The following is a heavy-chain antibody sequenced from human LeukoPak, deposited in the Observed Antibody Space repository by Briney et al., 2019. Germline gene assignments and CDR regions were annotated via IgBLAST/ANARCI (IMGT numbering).Heavy chain of an antibody. D-gene: IGHD5-12*01. V-gene: IGHV1-18*01. J-gene: IGHJ6*03. Sequence: GASVKVSCKASGYTFTSYGISWVRQAPGQGLEWMGWISAYNGNTNYAQKLQGRVTMTTDTSTSTAYMELRSLRSDDTAVYYCARAAPRVARRCDYYMDVWGKGTTVTVSS. CDR1: GYTFTSYG. CDR2: ISAYNGNT. CDR3: ARAAPRVARRCDYYMDV.